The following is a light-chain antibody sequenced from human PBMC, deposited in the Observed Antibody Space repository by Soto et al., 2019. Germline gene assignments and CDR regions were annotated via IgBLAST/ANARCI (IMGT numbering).Light chain of an antibody. CDR3: QQYGSSPIT. CDR2: GAS. V-gene: IGKV3-15*01. Sequence: EIVMTQSPATLSVSPGGRATLSCRASQSVSSNLAWYQQKPGQAPRLLIYGASTRATGFPARFSGSGSGTEFTLTISSLQSEDFAVYYCQQYGSSPITFGQGTRLEIK. CDR1: QSVSSN. J-gene: IGKJ5*01.